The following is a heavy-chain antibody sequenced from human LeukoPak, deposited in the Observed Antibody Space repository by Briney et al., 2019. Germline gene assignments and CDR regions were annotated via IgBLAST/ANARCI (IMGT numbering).Heavy chain of an antibody. CDR2: IRYDGSNK. Sequence: QSGGSLRLSCAASGFTFSSYGMHWVRQAPGKGLEWVAFIRYDGSNKYYADSVKGRFTISRDNAKNTLYLQMNSLRAEDTAVYYRARGSIAARANWFDPWGQGTLVTVSS. J-gene: IGHJ5*02. D-gene: IGHD6-6*01. V-gene: IGHV3-30*02. CDR3: ARGSIAARANWFDP. CDR1: GFTFSSYG.